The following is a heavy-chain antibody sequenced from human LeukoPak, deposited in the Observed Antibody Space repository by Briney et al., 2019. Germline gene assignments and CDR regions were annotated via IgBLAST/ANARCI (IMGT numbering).Heavy chain of an antibody. D-gene: IGHD6-6*01. V-gene: IGHV1-2*02. Sequence: ASVKVSCKASGYTFTGYYMHWVRQAPGQGLEWMGWINPNSGGTNYAQKFQGRVTMTRDTSISTAYMELSRLRSDDTAVYYCARAYSSSYDAFDIWGQGTMVTVSS. J-gene: IGHJ3*02. CDR2: INPNSGGT. CDR3: ARAYSSSYDAFDI. CDR1: GYTFTGYY.